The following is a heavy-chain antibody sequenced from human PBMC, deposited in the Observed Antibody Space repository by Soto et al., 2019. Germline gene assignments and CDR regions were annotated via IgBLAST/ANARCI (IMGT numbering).Heavy chain of an antibody. Sequence: QVQLQESGPGLVKPSGTLSLTCAVSGGSISSSNWWSWVRQPPGKGLEWIGEIYHSGSTNYNPSLKSRVTISVDKSKNQFSLKLSSVTAADTAVYYCARGYYYDSSGYPYYYYGMDVRGQGTTVTVSS. J-gene: IGHJ6*02. CDR1: GGSISSSNW. V-gene: IGHV4-4*02. D-gene: IGHD3-22*01. CDR2: IYHSGST. CDR3: ARGYYYDSSGYPYYYYGMDV.